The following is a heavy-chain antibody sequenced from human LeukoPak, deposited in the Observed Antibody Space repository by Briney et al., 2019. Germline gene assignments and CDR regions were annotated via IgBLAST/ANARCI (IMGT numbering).Heavy chain of an antibody. CDR3: ARESYGDYLTDY. D-gene: IGHD4-17*01. CDR1: GYTFTSYG. CDR2: ISAYNGDT. V-gene: IGHV1-18*01. Sequence: ASVKVSCKASGYTFTSYGIRWVRQAPGQGLEWMGWISAYNGDTNYAQKLQGRVTMTTDTSTSTAYMELRSLRSDDTAVYYCARESYGDYLTDYWGQGTLVTVSS. J-gene: IGHJ4*02.